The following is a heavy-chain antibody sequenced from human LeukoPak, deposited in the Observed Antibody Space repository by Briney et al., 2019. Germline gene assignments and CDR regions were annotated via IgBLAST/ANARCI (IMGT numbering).Heavy chain of an antibody. J-gene: IGHJ4*02. Sequence: ASVKVSCKVSGHTLTELSMHWVRQAPGKGLEWMGGFDPEDGETIYAQKFQGRVTLTEDTSTDTAYMELSSLRSEDTAVYYCATDQRIVGATMGYWGQGTLATVSS. CDR2: FDPEDGET. CDR3: ATDQRIVGATMGY. CDR1: GHTLTELS. D-gene: IGHD1-26*01. V-gene: IGHV1-24*01.